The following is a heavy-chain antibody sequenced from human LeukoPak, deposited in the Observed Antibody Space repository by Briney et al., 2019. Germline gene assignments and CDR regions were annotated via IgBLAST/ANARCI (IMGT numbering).Heavy chain of an antibody. D-gene: IGHD3-22*01. CDR1: GFTFDDYA. CDR3: AKAIFPGTMIVVTGAFDY. V-gene: IGHV3-9*03. Sequence: PGGSLRLSCAASGFTFDDYAMHWVRQAPGKGLEWVSGISWNSDSIGYADSVKGRFTISRDNAKNSLFLQMNSLRAEDMAFYYCAKAIFPGTMIVVTGAFDYWGQGTLVTVSS. J-gene: IGHJ4*02. CDR2: ISWNSDSI.